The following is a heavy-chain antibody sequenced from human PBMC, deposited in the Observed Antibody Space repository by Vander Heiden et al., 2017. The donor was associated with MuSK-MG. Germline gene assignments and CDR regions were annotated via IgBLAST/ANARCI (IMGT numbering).Heavy chain of an antibody. J-gene: IGHJ4*02. CDR2: ISSSGSTI. Sequence: QVHLVEPGGGLVKPGGSLRLPCAASGFTFRDYYMSWLRQAPGKGLEWVSYISSSGSTISYADAVKGRFTISRDNARNSLYLKMKSMRAEDTAVYYFARDGGIVDYFDNWGQGTLATVSS. CDR1: GFTFRDYY. D-gene: IGHD2-15*01. CDR3: ARDGGIVDYFDN. V-gene: IGHV3-11*01.